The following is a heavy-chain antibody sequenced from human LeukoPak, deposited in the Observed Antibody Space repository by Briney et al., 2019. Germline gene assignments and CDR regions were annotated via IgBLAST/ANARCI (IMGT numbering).Heavy chain of an antibody. CDR1: RYTPTTYG. CDR3: ASQRHAYYYDSSGYYDFDY. Sequence: ASLKVSCKASRYTPTTYGISSVRQAPRQQLKCMRWIRAYNGNTNYAQKLQGRVTMTTDTSTSTDYLELRSLRSDDTAVYYCASQRHAYYYDSSGYYDFDYWGQGTLVTVSS. J-gene: IGHJ4*02. V-gene: IGHV1-18*01. D-gene: IGHD3-22*01. CDR2: IRAYNGNT.